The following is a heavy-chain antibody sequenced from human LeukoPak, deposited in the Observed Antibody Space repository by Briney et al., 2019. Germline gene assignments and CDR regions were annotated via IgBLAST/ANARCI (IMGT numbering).Heavy chain of an antibody. CDR2: ISYSGDTI. V-gene: IGHV3-11*01. D-gene: IGHD6-13*01. J-gene: IGHJ4*02. CDR3: ARLGIITAAGSNDY. CDR1: EFTFSDYY. Sequence: PGGSLRLSCAASEFTFSDYYMSCIRQAPGKGLEWVSYISYSGDTIYYADSVKGRFTVSRDNAKNSLYLQMNSPRAEDTAVYYCARLGIITAAGSNDYWGQGTLVTVSS.